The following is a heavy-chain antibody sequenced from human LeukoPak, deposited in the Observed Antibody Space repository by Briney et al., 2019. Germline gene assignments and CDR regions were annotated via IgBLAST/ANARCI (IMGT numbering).Heavy chain of an antibody. V-gene: IGHV4-34*01. CDR2: INHSGST. CDR3: ARPGYCSSTSCYDQGWFDP. Sequence: SETLSLTCAVYGGSFSGYYWSWIRQPPGKGLEWIGEINHSGSTNYNPSLKSRVTISVDTSKNQFSLKLSSVTAADTAVYYCARPGYCSSTSCYDQGWFDPWGQGTLATVSS. J-gene: IGHJ5*02. CDR1: GGSFSGYY. D-gene: IGHD2-2*03.